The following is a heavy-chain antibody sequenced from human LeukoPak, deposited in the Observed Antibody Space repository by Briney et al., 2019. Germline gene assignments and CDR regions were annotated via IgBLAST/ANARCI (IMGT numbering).Heavy chain of an antibody. V-gene: IGHV1-24*01. CDR2: FDPEDGET. J-gene: IGHJ3*02. Sequence: GAPVKVSCKVSGYTLTELSVHWVRQAPGKGLEWMGGFDPEDGETIYAQKFQGRVTMTEDTSTDTAYMEVSSLRSEDTAMYYCATGDPTFDIWGQGTMVTVSS. CDR3: ATGDPTFDI. CDR1: GYTLTELS. D-gene: IGHD5-24*01.